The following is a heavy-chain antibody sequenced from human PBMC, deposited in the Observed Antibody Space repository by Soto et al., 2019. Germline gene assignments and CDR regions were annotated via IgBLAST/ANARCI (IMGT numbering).Heavy chain of an antibody. CDR2: INAGNGNT. Sequence: ASVKVSCKASGCTFTSYAMHWVLQAPGQRLEWMGWINAGNGNTKYSQKFQGRVTITRDTSASTAYMELSSLRSEDTAVYYCARVSSSGWYYFDYWGQGTLVTVSS. CDR3: ARVSSSGWYYFDY. D-gene: IGHD6-19*01. V-gene: IGHV1-3*01. CDR1: GCTFTSYA. J-gene: IGHJ4*02.